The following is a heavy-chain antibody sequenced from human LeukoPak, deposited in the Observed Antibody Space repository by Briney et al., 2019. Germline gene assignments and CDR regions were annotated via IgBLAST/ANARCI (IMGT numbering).Heavy chain of an antibody. J-gene: IGHJ4*02. CDR3: AKEGIRGVIPIDY. Sequence: GGSLRLSCAASGFTFSSYAMTWVRQAPGKGLEWVSVISGSGGSTYYADSVKGRFTISRDNSKNTLYLQMNSLRAEDTAVYYCAKEGIRGVIPIDYWGQGTLVTVSS. V-gene: IGHV3-23*01. CDR2: ISGSGGST. CDR1: GFTFSSYA. D-gene: IGHD3-10*01.